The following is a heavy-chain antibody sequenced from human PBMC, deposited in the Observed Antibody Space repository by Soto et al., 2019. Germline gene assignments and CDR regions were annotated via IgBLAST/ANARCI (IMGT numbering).Heavy chain of an antibody. J-gene: IGHJ6*02. CDR2: ISGSGGST. CDR1: GFTFSSYA. D-gene: IGHD3-3*01. CDR3: AKALYYDIGSGYSASPGMDV. V-gene: IGHV3-23*01. Sequence: EVQLLESGGGLVQPGGSLRLSCAASGFTFSSYAMSYVRQPPGKGLEWVSAISGSGGSTYYADSVKGRFTISRDNSKNTLHLQMNSLGAEDSAVYYCAKALYYDIGSGYSASPGMDVWGQGTTVTVSS.